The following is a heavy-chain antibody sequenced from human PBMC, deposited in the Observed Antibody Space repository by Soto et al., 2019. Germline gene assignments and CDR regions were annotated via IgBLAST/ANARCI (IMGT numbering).Heavy chain of an antibody. CDR2: ISGSSRYT. CDR3: ARHTSGWHYYDY. V-gene: IGHV3-11*06. J-gene: IGHJ4*02. CDR1: GFNFSDHY. Sequence: GSLRLSFAASGFNFSDHYMNWVGQAPGKGLEWVSYISGSSRYTNFADSVKGRFTISRDDAKNSPYLQMNSLRVEDTAVYYCARHTSGWHYYDYWGQGTPVTVSS. D-gene: IGHD6-19*01.